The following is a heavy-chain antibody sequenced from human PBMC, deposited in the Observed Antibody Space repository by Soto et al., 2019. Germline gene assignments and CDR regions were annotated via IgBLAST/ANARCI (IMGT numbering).Heavy chain of an antibody. Sequence: QVQLVQSGAAVKKPGASVKVSCKASGYTFTNNGISWVRQAPGQGLEWMGWIGVDSGNTNYAQKFQGRVTMTTDTSTSTAYMELRSLRSGDTAVYYCARGSDFWSGLTTYFDYWGQGTLVTVSS. CDR3: ARGSDFWSGLTTYFDY. CDR1: GYTFTNNG. V-gene: IGHV1-18*01. D-gene: IGHD3-3*01. J-gene: IGHJ4*02. CDR2: IGVDSGNT.